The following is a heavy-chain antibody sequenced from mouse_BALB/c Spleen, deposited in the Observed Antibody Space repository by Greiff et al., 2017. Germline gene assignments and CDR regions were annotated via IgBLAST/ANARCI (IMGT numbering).Heavy chain of an antibody. D-gene: IGHD1-2*01. J-gene: IGHJ2*01. CDR1: GFNIKDTY. Sequence: VQLQQSAAELVKPGASVKLSCTASGFNIKDTYMHWVKQRPEQGLEWIGRIDPANGNTKYDPKFQGKATITADTSSNTAYLQLSSLTSEDTAVYYCARSLYYGYVPFDYWGQGTTLTVSS. CDR3: ARSLYYGYVPFDY. CDR2: IDPANGNT. V-gene: IGHV14-3*02.